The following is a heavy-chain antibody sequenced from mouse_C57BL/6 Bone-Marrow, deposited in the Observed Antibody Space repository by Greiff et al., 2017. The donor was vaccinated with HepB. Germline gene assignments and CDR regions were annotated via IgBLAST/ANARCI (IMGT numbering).Heavy chain of an antibody. CDR2: ISDGGSYT. CDR1: GFTFSSYA. J-gene: IGHJ1*03. CDR3: ARGGPTIVTTWYFDV. V-gene: IGHV5-4*01. Sequence: EVHLVESGGGLVKPGGSLKLSCAASGFTFSSYAMSWVRQTPEKRLEWVATISDGGSYTYYTDNVKGRFTISRDNAKNNLYLQMSHLKSEDTAMDYCARGGPTIVTTWYFDVWGTGTTVTVSS. D-gene: IGHD2-5*01.